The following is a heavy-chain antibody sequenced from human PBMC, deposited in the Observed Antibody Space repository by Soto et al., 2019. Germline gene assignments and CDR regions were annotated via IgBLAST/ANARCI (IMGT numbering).Heavy chain of an antibody. D-gene: IGHD2-2*01. CDR1: GYTFTSYG. CDR2: ISAYNGNT. CDR3: ARENIVLVPAAMGWFDP. J-gene: IGHJ5*02. V-gene: IGHV1-18*01. Sequence: QVQLVQSGAEVKKPGASVKVSCKASGYTFTSYGISWVRQAPGQGLEWMGWISAYNGNTNDAQKLQGRVTMTTDTSTSTAYMELRSLRSDDTAVYYCARENIVLVPAAMGWFDPWGQGTLVTVSS.